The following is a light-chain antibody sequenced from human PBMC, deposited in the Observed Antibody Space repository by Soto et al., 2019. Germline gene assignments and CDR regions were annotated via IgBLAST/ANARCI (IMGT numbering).Light chain of an antibody. CDR2: DAS. Sequence: DIQMTQSPSTLSASVGDRVTISCRASQSISSWLAWYQQKPGQAPKLLIYDASNWESGVPSRFSGSGSGTEFTLTISSLQPDDFAIYYCQHYNSYPLTFGEGTKVEIK. CDR1: QSISSW. CDR3: QHYNSYPLT. J-gene: IGKJ1*01. V-gene: IGKV1-5*01.